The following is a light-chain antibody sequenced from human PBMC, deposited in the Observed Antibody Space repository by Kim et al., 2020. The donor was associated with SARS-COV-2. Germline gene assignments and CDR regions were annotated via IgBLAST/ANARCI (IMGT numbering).Light chain of an antibody. V-gene: IGKV3-20*01. Sequence: SLGERATLSFTASQSVISDYLTWYQQNPGQAPRLLIISASSRATGIPDRFSGRGSGTDFTLTISILEPEDFALYYCKKFGSSPVTFGQGTKVDIK. CDR1: QSVISDY. J-gene: IGKJ1*01. CDR2: SAS. CDR3: KKFGSSPVT.